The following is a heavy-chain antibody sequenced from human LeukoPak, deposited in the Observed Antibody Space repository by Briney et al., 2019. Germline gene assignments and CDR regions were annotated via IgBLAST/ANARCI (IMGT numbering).Heavy chain of an antibody. CDR2: IIPIFGTA. V-gene: IGHV1-69*13. D-gene: IGHD3-22*01. J-gene: IGHJ4*02. CDR1: GGTFSSYA. CDR3: AREGSSGYYSDN. Sequence: HGASVKVSCKASGGTFSSYAISWVRQAPGQGLEWMGGIIPIFGTANYAQKFQGRVTITADESTSTAYMELSSLRSEDTAVYYCAREGSSGYYSDNWGQGTLVTVSS.